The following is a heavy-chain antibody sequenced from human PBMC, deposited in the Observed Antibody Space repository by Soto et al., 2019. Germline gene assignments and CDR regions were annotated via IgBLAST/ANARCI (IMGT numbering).Heavy chain of an antibody. CDR2: IYYSGST. Sequence: QVQLQESGPGLVKPSQTLSLTCTVSGGSISSGDYYWSWIRQPPGKGLEWIGYIYYSGSTNDNPTLKGRVTISVDTSKNQFSLKLSSVTAADTAVYYCARWWFGEFFDYWGQGTLVTVSS. V-gene: IGHV4-30-4*01. CDR3: ARWWFGEFFDY. D-gene: IGHD3-10*01. J-gene: IGHJ4*02. CDR1: GGSISSGDYY.